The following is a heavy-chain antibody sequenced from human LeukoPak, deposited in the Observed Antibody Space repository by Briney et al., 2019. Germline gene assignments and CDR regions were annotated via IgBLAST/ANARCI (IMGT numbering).Heavy chain of an antibody. V-gene: IGHV4-30-2*01. D-gene: IGHD3-22*01. CDR2: IYHSGST. J-gene: IGHJ4*02. CDR3: ARAASSGYVIDY. CDR1: GGSISSGGYS. Sequence: SETLSFTCAVSGGSISSGGYSWSWIRQPPGKGLEWIGYIYHSGSTYYNPSLKSRVTISVDRSKNQFSLKPSSVTAADTAVYYCARAASSGYVIDYWGQGTLVTVSS.